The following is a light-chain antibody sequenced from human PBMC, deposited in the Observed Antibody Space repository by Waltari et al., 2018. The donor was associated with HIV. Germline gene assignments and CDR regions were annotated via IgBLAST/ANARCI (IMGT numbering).Light chain of an antibody. CDR3: AAWDGSLRGGV. CDR1: SSNTGIND. Sequence: QSVLTQPPSASGTPGQRVTISCSGSSSNTGINDVPWYQPRPGPAPKLLSFTNNRRPSWVPDRFSASKSGTSASLAISALQSDDEADYYCAAWDGSLRGGVFGGGTKLTV. J-gene: IGLJ3*02. V-gene: IGLV1-47*01. CDR2: TNN.